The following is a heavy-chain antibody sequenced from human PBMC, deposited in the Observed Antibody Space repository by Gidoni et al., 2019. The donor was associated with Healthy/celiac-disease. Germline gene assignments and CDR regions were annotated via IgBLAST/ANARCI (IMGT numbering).Heavy chain of an antibody. CDR2: INPNSCGT. V-gene: IGHV1-2*02. CDR3: AREDGSGSYYKGVNWFDP. D-gene: IGHD3-10*01. Sequence: QVQLVPSGAEVTKPGASVTASCKASGYTFPGYYMHWVRQAPGQGLEWMGWINPNSCGTNYAQKFQGRVTMTRDTSISTAYMELSRLRSDDTAVYYCAREDGSGSYYKGVNWFDPWGQGTLVTVSS. CDR1: GYTFPGYY. J-gene: IGHJ5*02.